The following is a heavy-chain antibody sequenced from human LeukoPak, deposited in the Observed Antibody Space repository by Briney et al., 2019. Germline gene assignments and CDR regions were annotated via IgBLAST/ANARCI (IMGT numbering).Heavy chain of an antibody. D-gene: IGHD1-26*01. V-gene: IGHV1-2*02. CDR1: GYSFTGYY. CDR3: ARSGSYSRAVNDH. J-gene: IGHJ4*02. CDR2: INPNSGDT. Sequence: ASVKVSCKASGYSFTGYYMHWVRQAPGQGLEWMGWINPNSGDTKYAQKFQGRVTMTRDTSISTAYMELTRLRSDDTAVYYCARSGSYSRAVNDHWGQGTLVTVSS.